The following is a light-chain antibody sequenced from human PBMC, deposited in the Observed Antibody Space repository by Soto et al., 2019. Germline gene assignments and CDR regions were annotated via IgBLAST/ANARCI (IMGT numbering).Light chain of an antibody. CDR2: GAS. J-gene: IGKJ1*01. V-gene: IGKV3-15*01. CDR1: QSVGSN. Sequence: ETVMTQSPATLSVSPGERANLSCRASQSVGSNLAWYQLKPGQAPRLLIYGASTRAIGTTTRFSGSGSGTEFTLTISSLQSEDFAVYCCHQYNNWPPAFGQGTKVEIK. CDR3: HQYNNWPPA.